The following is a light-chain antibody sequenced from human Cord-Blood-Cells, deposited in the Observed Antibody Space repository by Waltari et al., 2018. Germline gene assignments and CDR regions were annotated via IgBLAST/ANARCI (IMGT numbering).Light chain of an antibody. CDR2: DAA. V-gene: IGKV1-5*01. J-gene: IGKJ1*01. Sequence: DIQMTQSPSTLSAAVGDRVTITCRVSQSISSWLAWYQQKPGKAPKLLIYDAASLESGVPARCSSSRCGTTFTLPKSSRQEDDFAAYYYQKYNRYSWTFGQGTKVEIK. CDR1: QSISSW. CDR3: QKYNRYSWT.